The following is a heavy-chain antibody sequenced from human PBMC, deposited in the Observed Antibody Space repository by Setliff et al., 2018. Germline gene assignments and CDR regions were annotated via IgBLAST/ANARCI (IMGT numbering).Heavy chain of an antibody. Sequence: ASVKVSCKASGYTFTNYGINWVRQTPGQRLEWVGWISAYNGDTNYAQKFQGRVTMTTDRSTSTAYMELRSLKSDDTAVYYCARCLPFLSGYERGAFDYWGQGTLVTVSS. CDR1: GYTFTNYG. CDR2: ISAYNGDT. D-gene: IGHD5-12*01. CDR3: ARCLPFLSGYERGAFDY. J-gene: IGHJ4*02. V-gene: IGHV1-18*01.